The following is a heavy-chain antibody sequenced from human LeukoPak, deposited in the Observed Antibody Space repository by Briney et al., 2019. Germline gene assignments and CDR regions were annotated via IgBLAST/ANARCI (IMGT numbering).Heavy chain of an antibody. Sequence: SGGSLRLSCAASGFTVSSNYMSWVRQAPGKGLEWISYISNSGNTKYYADSVKGRFSISRDNANNSVYLQMNNLRAEDTAVYYCAAVIDYWGQGTLVTVSS. CDR3: AAVIDY. CDR2: ISNSGNTK. V-gene: IGHV3-11*04. J-gene: IGHJ4*02. CDR1: GFTVSSNY.